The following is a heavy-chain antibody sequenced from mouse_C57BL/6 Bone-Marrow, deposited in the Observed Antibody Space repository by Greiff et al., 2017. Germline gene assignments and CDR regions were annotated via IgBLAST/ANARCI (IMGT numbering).Heavy chain of an antibody. CDR2: IYPRDGST. Sequence: QVQLQQSDAELVKPGASVKIPCKVSGYTFTDHTIHWMKQRPEQGLDWIGYIYPRDGSTKYTEKFKGKATLTADKSSSTAYMQLNSLTTEDSAVYFCARWVNGYYFDYWGQGTTLTVSS. J-gene: IGHJ2*01. V-gene: IGHV1-78*01. CDR1: GYTFTDHT. CDR3: ARWVNGYYFDY.